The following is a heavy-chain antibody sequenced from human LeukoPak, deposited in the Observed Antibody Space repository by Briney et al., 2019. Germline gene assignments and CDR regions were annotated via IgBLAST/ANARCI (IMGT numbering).Heavy chain of an antibody. J-gene: IGHJ4*02. V-gene: IGHV4-34*01. CDR2: INHSGST. Sequence: PSETLSLTCAVYGGSFSGYYWSWIRQPPGKGLEWIGEINHSGSTNYNPSLKSRVTISVDTSKNQFSLKLSSVTAADTAVYYCARGLSIAARDYWGQGTLVTVSS. CDR3: ARGLSIAARDY. CDR1: GGSFSGYY. D-gene: IGHD6-6*01.